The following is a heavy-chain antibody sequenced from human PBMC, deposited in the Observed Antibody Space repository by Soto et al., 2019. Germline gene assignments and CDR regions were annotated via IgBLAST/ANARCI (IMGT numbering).Heavy chain of an antibody. V-gene: IGHV4-59*01. Sequence: SLTCTVSGGSISSYYWSWIRQPPGKGLEWIGYIYYSGSTNYNPSLKSRVTISVDTSKNQFSLKLSSVTAADTAVYYCARVTPDGMDVWGQGTTVTVSS. CDR1: GGSISSYY. J-gene: IGHJ6*02. CDR2: IYYSGST. CDR3: ARVTPDGMDV.